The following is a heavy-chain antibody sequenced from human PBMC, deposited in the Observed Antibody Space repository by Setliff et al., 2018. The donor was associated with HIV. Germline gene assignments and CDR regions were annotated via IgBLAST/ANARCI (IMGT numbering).Heavy chain of an antibody. CDR1: GYSISSGCY. CDR3: GGNGYYSIDY. Sequence: SETLSLTCAVSGYSISSGCYWSWVRQSPGKGLEWIGEIYHSVSTHYNPSLQSRVTISVDKSKSQFSLKLNSVTAADTAVYYCGGNGYYSIDYWGQGTLVTVSS. V-gene: IGHV4-4*02. CDR2: IYHSVST. J-gene: IGHJ4*02. D-gene: IGHD3-22*01.